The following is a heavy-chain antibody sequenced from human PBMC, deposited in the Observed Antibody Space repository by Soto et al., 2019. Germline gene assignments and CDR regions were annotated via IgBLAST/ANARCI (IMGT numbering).Heavy chain of an antibody. CDR3: VRRHVSATGIDWFDP. V-gene: IGHV1-3*01. CDR2: IYAPHRET. J-gene: IGHJ5*02. CDR1: GYTLTYSW. Sequence: GTSAKVPCQDSGYTLTYSWIQWVRQAPGKRLEWMGLIYAPHRETKNLTEIPGKDTHTMETTASTAYMELSSLRSEDTAVYYCVRRHVSATGIDWFDPWGQGTLVTVSS. D-gene: IGHD6-13*01.